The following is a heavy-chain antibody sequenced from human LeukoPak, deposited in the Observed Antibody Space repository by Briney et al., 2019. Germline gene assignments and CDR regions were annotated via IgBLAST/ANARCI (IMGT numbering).Heavy chain of an antibody. D-gene: IGHD6-13*01. Sequence: TGGSLRLSCAASGFTFSSYSMNWVRQAPGKGLEWVSSISSSSSYIYYADSVKGRFTISRDNAKNSLYLQMNSLRAEDTAVYYCARDGPYSSSWGRYAFDIWGQGTMVTVSS. CDR2: ISSSSSYI. V-gene: IGHV3-21*01. J-gene: IGHJ3*02. CDR3: ARDGPYSSSWGRYAFDI. CDR1: GFTFSSYS.